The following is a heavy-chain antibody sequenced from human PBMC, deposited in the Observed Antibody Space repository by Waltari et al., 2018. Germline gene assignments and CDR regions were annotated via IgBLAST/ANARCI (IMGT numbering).Heavy chain of an antibody. CDR2: IQPGDSDT. Sequence: EVQLVQSGAEVKKPGESLKISCKGSGYSFTSYWIGWVRQMPGKGLEWMGIIQPGDSDTRYSPSFQGQVTISADKSISTAYLQWSSLKASDTAMYYCARVAKGPSYYYYYYMDVWGKGTTVTVSS. D-gene: IGHD2-15*01. CDR1: GYSFTSYW. J-gene: IGHJ6*03. V-gene: IGHV5-51*03. CDR3: ARVAKGPSYYYYYYMDV.